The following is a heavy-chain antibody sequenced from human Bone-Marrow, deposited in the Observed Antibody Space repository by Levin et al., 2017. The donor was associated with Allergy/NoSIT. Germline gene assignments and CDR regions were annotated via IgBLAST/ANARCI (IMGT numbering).Heavy chain of an antibody. CDR1: GFTFATYG. V-gene: IGHV3-30*18. Sequence: SCAASGFTFATYGMHWVRQAPGKGPEWVAVMSDDGDVEYYAESVRGRFAISRDNSKNTLYLQMNSLRVDDTAVYYCAKDADYGGYVGYFDSWGQGTRVTVSS. D-gene: IGHD4-23*01. CDR3: AKDADYGGYVGYFDS. J-gene: IGHJ4*02. CDR2: MSDDGDVE.